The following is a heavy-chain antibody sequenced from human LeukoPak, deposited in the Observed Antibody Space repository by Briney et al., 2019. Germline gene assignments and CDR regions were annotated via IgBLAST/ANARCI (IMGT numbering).Heavy chain of an antibody. Sequence: PGRSLRLSCAASGFTFSSYWMHWVRQAPGKGLVWVSRINTDGSSTSYADSVKGRFTISRDNAKNSLYLQMNSLRAEDTAVYYCARWEGIYNWNYGPPNYFDYWGQGTLVTVSS. CDR3: ARWEGIYNWNYGPPNYFDY. CDR1: GFTFSSYW. CDR2: INTDGSST. J-gene: IGHJ4*02. V-gene: IGHV3-74*01. D-gene: IGHD1-7*01.